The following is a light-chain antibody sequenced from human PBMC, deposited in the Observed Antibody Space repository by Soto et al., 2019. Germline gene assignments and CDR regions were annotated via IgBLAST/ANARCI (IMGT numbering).Light chain of an antibody. CDR2: KVS. V-gene: IGKV2-30*01. CDR1: QSLVYSDGNTY. J-gene: IGKJ1*01. Sequence: DVVMTQSPLSLPVTLGQPASISCRSSQSLVYSDGNTYVNSFQQRPGQSPRRLIYKVSNRDSGVPDRFSGSGSGTDFTLKISRVEAEDVGIYYCMQGTHWTFGQGTKVEIK. CDR3: MQGTHWT.